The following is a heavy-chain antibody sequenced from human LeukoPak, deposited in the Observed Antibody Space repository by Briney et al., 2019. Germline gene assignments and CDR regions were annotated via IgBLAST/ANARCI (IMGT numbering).Heavy chain of an antibody. V-gene: IGHV3-23*01. CDR3: ARDLGDYVGYDASDI. J-gene: IGHJ3*02. Sequence: PGGSLRLSCAASGFTFSSNALSWVRQAPGKGLEWVSSISGSGGSTYYADSVKGRFTISRDNAKNSLYLQMNSLRAEDTAVYYCARDLGDYVGYDASDIWGQGTRVTVYS. D-gene: IGHD4-17*01. CDR2: ISGSGGST. CDR1: GFTFSSNA.